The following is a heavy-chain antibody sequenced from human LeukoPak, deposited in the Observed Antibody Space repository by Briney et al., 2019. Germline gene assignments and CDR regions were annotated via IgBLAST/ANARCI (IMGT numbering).Heavy chain of an antibody. J-gene: IGHJ4*02. V-gene: IGHV3-30*04. CDR1: GFTFSSYA. Sequence: PGGSLRLSCAASGFTFSSYAMHWVRQAPGKGLEWVAVISYDGSNKYYADSVKGRFTISRDNSKNTLYLQMNSLRAEDTAVYYCHVVVAVGTDSFFDYWGQGTLVTVSS. D-gene: IGHD6-13*01. CDR2: ISYDGSNK. CDR3: HVVVAVGTDSFFDY.